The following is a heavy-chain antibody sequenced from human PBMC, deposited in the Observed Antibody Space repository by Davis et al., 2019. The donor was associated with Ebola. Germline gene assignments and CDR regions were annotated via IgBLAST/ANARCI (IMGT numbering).Heavy chain of an antibody. V-gene: IGHV3-64D*08. J-gene: IGHJ4*02. Sequence: PGGSLRLSCSVSGFTFRSYAMHWVRQAPGKGLEYVSGITANGATTYYIGSVKGRFIVSRDNSKNTVNLQMSSLRLEDTAVYYCVKAPYDFWSGPIGNYFHCWGQGTLVTVSS. CDR1: GFTFRSYA. CDR3: VKAPYDFWSGPIGNYFHC. CDR2: ITANGATT. D-gene: IGHD3-3*01.